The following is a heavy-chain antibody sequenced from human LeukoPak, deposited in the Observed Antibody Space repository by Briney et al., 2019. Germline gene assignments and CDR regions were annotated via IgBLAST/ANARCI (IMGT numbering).Heavy chain of an antibody. D-gene: IGHD6-13*01. CDR3: AKDACSSWYPSYYYYYMDV. Sequence: GGSLRLSCAASGFTFSSYWMHWVRQAPGKGLVWVSRINSDGSSTSYADSVKGRFTISRDNAKNTLYLQMNSLRAEDTAVYYCAKDACSSWYPSYYYYYMDVWGKGTTVTISS. J-gene: IGHJ6*03. CDR1: GFTFSSYW. CDR2: INSDGSST. V-gene: IGHV3-74*01.